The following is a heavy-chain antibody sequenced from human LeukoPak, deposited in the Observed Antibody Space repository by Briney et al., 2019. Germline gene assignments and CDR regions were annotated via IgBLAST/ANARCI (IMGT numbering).Heavy chain of an antibody. CDR3: AKEPSVWFGELSYYFDY. Sequence: GGSLRLSCAASGFTFSSYSMNWVRQAPGKGLEWVSSISSSSSYIYYADSVKGRFTISRDNAKNSLYLQMNSLRAEDTAVYYCAKEPSVWFGELSYYFDYWGQGTLVTVSS. D-gene: IGHD3-10*01. CDR2: ISSSSSYI. J-gene: IGHJ4*02. CDR1: GFTFSSYS. V-gene: IGHV3-21*01.